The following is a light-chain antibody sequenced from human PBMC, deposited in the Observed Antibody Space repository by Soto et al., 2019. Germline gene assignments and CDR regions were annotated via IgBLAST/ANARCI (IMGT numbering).Light chain of an antibody. V-gene: IGKV1-39*01. CDR3: QQSYSTLWT. CDR2: AAS. Sequence: DIRITRSPSSLSSSVLYILSITCLASQSISSYLNWYQQKPGKAPKLLIYAASSLQSGVPSRFSGSGSGTDFTLTISSLQPEDFATYYCQQSYSTLWTFGQGTKVDIK. J-gene: IGKJ1*01. CDR1: QSISSY.